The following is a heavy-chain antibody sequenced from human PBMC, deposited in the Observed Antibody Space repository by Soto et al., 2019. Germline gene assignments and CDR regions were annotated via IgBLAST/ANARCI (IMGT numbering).Heavy chain of an antibody. D-gene: IGHD2-15*01. CDR1: GGTFSSYA. J-gene: IGHJ6*02. CDR3: ARGPCPGYCSGGIDYYYYGMDV. V-gene: IGHV1-69*12. Sequence: QVQLVQSGAEVKKPGSSVKVSCKASGGTFSSYAISWVRQAPGQGLEWMGGIIPIFGTANYAQKFQGRVTITADESTSTAYMELSSLRSEDTAVYYCARGPCPGYCSGGIDYYYYGMDVWGQGTTVTVSS. CDR2: IIPIFGTA.